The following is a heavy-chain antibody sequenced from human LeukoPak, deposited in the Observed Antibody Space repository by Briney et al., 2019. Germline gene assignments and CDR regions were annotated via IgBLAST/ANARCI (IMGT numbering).Heavy chain of an antibody. V-gene: IGHV4-61*02. Sequence: SETLSLTCSVSDDFIRSGTYYWSWIREPAGKGLEWIGRIYTSGSTSYNPSLKSRVTVSVDTSKIQFSLKLTSVTAADTAVYYCARGGGATRIDYWSQGTLVTVSS. D-gene: IGHD5-12*01. CDR3: ARGGGATRIDY. J-gene: IGHJ4*02. CDR1: DDFIRSGTYY. CDR2: IYTSGST.